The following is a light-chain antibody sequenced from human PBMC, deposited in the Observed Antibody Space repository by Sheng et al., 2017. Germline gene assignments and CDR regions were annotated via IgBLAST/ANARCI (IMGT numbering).Light chain of an antibody. CDR2: EDT. J-gene: IGLJ1*01. Sequence: SYELTQPPSVSVSPGQTATITCSGDKLGNKYTYWYQQKAGQSPVVVIYEDTKRPAGIPARFSGSNSGNTATLTISGTQAMDEADYYCQTWDSITAVFGTGTTVTVL. CDR3: QTWDSITAV. V-gene: IGLV3-1*01. CDR1: KLGNKY.